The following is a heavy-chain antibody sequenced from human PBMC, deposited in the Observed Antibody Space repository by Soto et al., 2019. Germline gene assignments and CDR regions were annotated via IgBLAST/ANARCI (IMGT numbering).Heavy chain of an antibody. CDR1: GGTFSSYA. CDR2: IIPIFGTA. Sequence: QVQLVQSGAEVKKPGSSVKVSCKASGGTFSSYAISWVRQAPGQGLEWMGGIIPIFGTANYAQKFQGRVTITADEPTSTAYMELSSLSSEDTAVYYCAVARGPDYGDYRNWFAPWGQGTLVTVSS. D-gene: IGHD4-17*01. J-gene: IGHJ5*02. V-gene: IGHV1-69*12. CDR3: AVARGPDYGDYRNWFAP.